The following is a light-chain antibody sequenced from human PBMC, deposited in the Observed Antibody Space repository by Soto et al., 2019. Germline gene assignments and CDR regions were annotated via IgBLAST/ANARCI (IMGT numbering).Light chain of an antibody. CDR3: SSSTSSSTPP. CDR1: SSDVGGYNY. V-gene: IGLV2-14*01. CDR2: DVS. Sequence: QSALTQPASVSGSPGQSITISCTGTSSDVGGYNYVSWYQQHPGKAPKLMIYDVSNRPSGVSNRFSGSKSGNTASLTISGLQAEDEADYYCSSSTSSSTPPFGTGTKLTVL. J-gene: IGLJ1*01.